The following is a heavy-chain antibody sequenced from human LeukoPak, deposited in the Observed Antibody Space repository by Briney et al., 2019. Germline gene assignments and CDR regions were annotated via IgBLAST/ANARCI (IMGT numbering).Heavy chain of an antibody. J-gene: IGHJ4*02. V-gene: IGHV3-30*02. CDR1: GFTFSSYG. CDR2: IRYDGSNK. CDR3: AKGGVPAALFGY. D-gene: IGHD2-2*01. Sequence: GGSLRLSCAASGFTFSSYGMHWVRQAPGKGLEWVAFIRYDGSNKYYADSVKGRFTISRDNSKNTLYLQMNSLRAEDTAVYYCAKGGVPAALFGYWGQGTLATVSS.